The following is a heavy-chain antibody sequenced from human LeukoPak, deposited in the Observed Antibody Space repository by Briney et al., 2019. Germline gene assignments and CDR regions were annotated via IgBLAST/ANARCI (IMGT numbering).Heavy chain of an antibody. D-gene: IGHD6-13*01. CDR1: GVTFSSYW. J-gene: IGHJ1*01. CDR2: INSDGSST. CDR3: ASHSTSWYEWYFQH. Sequence: GGALRLSCAASGVTFSSYWMHWVREAPGKGLGWVSRINSDGSSTNYADSVKGGFTISRDNAKNTLYLQMNSLTAEDTAVYYCASHSTSWYEWYFQHWGQGTLVTVSS. V-gene: IGHV3-74*01.